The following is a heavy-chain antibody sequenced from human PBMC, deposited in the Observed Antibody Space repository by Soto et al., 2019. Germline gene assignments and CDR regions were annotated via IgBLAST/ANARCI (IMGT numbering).Heavy chain of an antibody. D-gene: IGHD3-10*01. J-gene: IGHJ6*02. V-gene: IGHV3-21*01. CDR1: GFTFSSYN. CDR3: ARSAGDYYGMDV. CDR2: ISSSSSYI. Sequence: GSLRLSCAASGFTFSSYNMNWVRQAPGKGLECVSSISSSSSYIYYADSVKGRFTISRDNAKNSLYPQMNSLRAEDTAVYYCARSAGDYYGMDVWGQGTTVTVSS.